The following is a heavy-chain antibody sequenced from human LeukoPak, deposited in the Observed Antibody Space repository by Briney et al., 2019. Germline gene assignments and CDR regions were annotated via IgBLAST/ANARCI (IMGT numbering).Heavy chain of an antibody. J-gene: IGHJ4*02. CDR2: IYYSGST. CDR3: ARSYIVGSTQFYFDS. V-gene: IGHV4-31*03. D-gene: IGHD1-26*01. Sequence: SETLSLTCTVSGGSISSGGYYWSWIRQHPGKGLEWIGYIYYSGSTYYNPSLKSRVTMSIDPSKNHFSLKLTSVTAADTAVYYCARSYIVGSTQFYFDSWGQGTLITVSS. CDR1: GGSISSGGYY.